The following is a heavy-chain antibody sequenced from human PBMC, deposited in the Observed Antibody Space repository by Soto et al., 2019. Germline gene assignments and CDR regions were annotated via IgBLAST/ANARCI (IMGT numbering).Heavy chain of an antibody. CDR2: NIPIFGTA. CDR3: ARDFGSGENWFDP. CDR1: GGTFSSYD. Sequence: QVQLVQSGAEVKKPGSSVKVSCKASGGTFSSYDISWVRQAPGQGLEWMGGNIPIFGTANYAQKFQGRVTITEDESTSTAYMELSSLRAEDTAVYYCARDFGSGENWFDPWGQGTLVTVSS. J-gene: IGHJ5*02. D-gene: IGHD3-10*01. V-gene: IGHV1-69*01.